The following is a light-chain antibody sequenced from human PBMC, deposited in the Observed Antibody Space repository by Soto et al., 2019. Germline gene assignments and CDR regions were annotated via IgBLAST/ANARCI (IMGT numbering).Light chain of an antibody. CDR1: QSVSSN. V-gene: IGKV3-15*01. Sequence: EIVMTQSPATLSVSPGERATLSCRASQSVSSNIAWYQQKPGQAPRLLIYGASTRATAIPARFSGSGSGTEFTLTISSLQSEDFAVYYCQQYNNWPLYPFGHGTKLAIK. CDR2: GAS. J-gene: IGKJ2*01. CDR3: QQYNNWPLYP.